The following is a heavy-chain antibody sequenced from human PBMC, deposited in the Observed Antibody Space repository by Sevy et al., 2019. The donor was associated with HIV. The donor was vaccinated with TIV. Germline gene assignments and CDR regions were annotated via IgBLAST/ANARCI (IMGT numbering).Heavy chain of an antibody. CDR2: ISGSGGST. D-gene: IGHD3-22*01. CDR3: AKDYYAGSGYYPQGAFDI. J-gene: IGHJ3*02. Sequence: GESLKISCAASGFTFTDYAMNWVRQAPGKGLEWLSCISGSGGSTFYADSVKGRFTISRDNSKNTLYLQMNSLRAEDTAVYYCAKDYYAGSGYYPQGAFDIWGQGTMVTVSS. V-gene: IGHV3-23*01. CDR1: GFTFTDYA.